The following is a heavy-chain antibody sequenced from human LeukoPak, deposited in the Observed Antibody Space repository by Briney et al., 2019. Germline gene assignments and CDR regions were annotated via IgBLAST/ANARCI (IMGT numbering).Heavy chain of an antibody. CDR2: IYPGDSDT. V-gene: IGHV5-51*01. J-gene: IGHJ6*03. D-gene: IGHD4-11*01. Sequence: GESLKISCKGSGYSFTGSWIAWVRQMPGKGLEWMGIIYPGDSDTRYSTSFQGLVTISADKSISTAYLQWSSLKASDTAMYYCARLTTVTTTTPYYMDVWGKGTTVTVSS. CDR3: ARLTTVTTTTPYYMDV. CDR1: GYSFTGSW.